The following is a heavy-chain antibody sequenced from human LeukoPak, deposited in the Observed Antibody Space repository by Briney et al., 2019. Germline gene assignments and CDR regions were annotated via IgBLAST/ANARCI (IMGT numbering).Heavy chain of an antibody. Sequence: SVKVSCKASGGTFSSYAISWVRQAPGQGLEWMGGIIPIFGTANYAQKFQGRVTITADESTSTAYMELSSLRSEDTAVYYCARGGGYCTNGVCYGAWASYYYYYGMDVWGQGTTVTVSS. CDR3: ARGGGYCTNGVCYGAWASYYYYYGMDV. V-gene: IGHV1-69*13. CDR2: IIPIFGTA. J-gene: IGHJ6*02. CDR1: GGTFSSYA. D-gene: IGHD2-8*01.